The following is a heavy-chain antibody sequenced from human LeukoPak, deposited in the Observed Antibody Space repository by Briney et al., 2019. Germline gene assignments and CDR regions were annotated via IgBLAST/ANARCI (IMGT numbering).Heavy chain of an antibody. J-gene: IGHJ3*02. V-gene: IGHV3-33*01. CDR3: ARPGYCSGGSCSRDAFDI. D-gene: IGHD2-15*01. Sequence: GGSLRLSCTASGFTFSDYGMHWVRQAPGKGLEWVAVIWYDESNKYYADSVKGRFTISRDNSKNTLYLQMNSLRAEDTAVYYCARPGYCSGGSCSRDAFDIWGQGTMVTVSS. CDR2: IWYDESNK. CDR1: GFTFSDYG.